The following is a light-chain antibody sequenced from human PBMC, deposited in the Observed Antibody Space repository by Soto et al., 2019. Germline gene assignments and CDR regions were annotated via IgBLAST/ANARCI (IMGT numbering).Light chain of an antibody. V-gene: IGKV1-5*03. Sequence: DIKMTQSPSTLSASVGDRVTITCRASQSIRSWLAWYQQKPGKAPKLLIYKASSLESGVLSRFSGSGSGTEFTLTINSLQPDDFATYHCQQYNSYPWTFGQGTKVEIK. CDR3: QQYNSYPWT. CDR1: QSIRSW. J-gene: IGKJ1*01. CDR2: KAS.